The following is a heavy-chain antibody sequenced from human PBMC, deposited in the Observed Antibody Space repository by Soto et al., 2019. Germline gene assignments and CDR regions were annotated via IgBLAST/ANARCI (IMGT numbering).Heavy chain of an antibody. CDR3: ARDGGRHSGGIDY. Sequence: QVQLVQSGAEVPKPGSSVKVSCKASGGTFSSYSINWVRQAPGQGLEWMGEIIPIFGTANYAQKFQGRVTITADESTSTAYMELSSLRSEDTAVYYCARDGGRHSGGIDYWGQGTLDTVSS. J-gene: IGHJ4*02. D-gene: IGHD1-26*01. V-gene: IGHV1-69*01. CDR1: GGTFSSYS. CDR2: IIPIFGTA.